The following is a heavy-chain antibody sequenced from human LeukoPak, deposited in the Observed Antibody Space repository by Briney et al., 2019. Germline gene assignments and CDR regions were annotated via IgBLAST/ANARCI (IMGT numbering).Heavy chain of an antibody. Sequence: GGSLRLSCAASGFTFSSHSMSWVRQAPGRGLEWVSSIAIIAESTYYADSVKGRFTISGDNSKNTVYLQMDSLRAEDTAVYYCAKEVRPNDSWGQGTLVTVSS. V-gene: IGHV3-23*01. D-gene: IGHD2-2*01. CDR1: GFTFSSHS. CDR2: IAIIAEST. CDR3: AKEVRPNDS. J-gene: IGHJ5*01.